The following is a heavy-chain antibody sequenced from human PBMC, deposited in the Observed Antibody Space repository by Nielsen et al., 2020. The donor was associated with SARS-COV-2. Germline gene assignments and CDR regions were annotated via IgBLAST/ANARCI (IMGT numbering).Heavy chain of an antibody. D-gene: IGHD3-10*01. Sequence: VRQMPGKGLEWMGRIDPSDSYTNYSPSFQGHVTISADKSISTAYLQWSSLKASDTAMYYCARLGSGSGSYYLGGYYYYGMDVWGQGTTVTVSS. CDR2: IDPSDSYT. J-gene: IGHJ6*02. V-gene: IGHV5-10-1*01. CDR3: ARLGSGSGSYYLGGYYYYGMDV.